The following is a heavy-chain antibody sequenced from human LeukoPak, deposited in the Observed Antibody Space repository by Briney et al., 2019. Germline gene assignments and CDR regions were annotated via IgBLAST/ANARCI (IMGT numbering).Heavy chain of an antibody. V-gene: IGHV3-43*01. D-gene: IGHD6-6*01. CDR2: ISWDGGST. Sequence: GGSLRLSYAASGFTFDDYTMHWVRQAPGKGLEWVSLISWDGGSTYYADSVKGRFTISRDNSKNSLYLQMNSLRTEDTALYYCAKEEAARYGMDVWGQGTTVTVSS. J-gene: IGHJ6*02. CDR1: GFTFDDYT. CDR3: AKEEAARYGMDV.